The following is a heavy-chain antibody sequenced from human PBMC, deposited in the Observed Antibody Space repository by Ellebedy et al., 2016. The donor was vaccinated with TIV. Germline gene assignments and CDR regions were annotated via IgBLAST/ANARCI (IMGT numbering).Heavy chain of an antibody. CDR2: ISFDGNDK. V-gene: IGHV3-30*18. Sequence: GESLKISCAASGFTFSGYRMHWVRQAPGKGLEWVAVISFDGNDKYYADSVKGRFTISRDNSRSTLYLQMNSLRPEDTSMYYCVKDISMGGAGDNWGQGTLVTVSS. J-gene: IGHJ4*02. CDR3: VKDISMGGAGDN. CDR1: GFTFSGYR. D-gene: IGHD3-16*01.